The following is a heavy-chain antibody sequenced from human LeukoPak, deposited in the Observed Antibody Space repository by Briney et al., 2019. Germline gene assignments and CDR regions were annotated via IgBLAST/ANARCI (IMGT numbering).Heavy chain of an antibody. CDR3: VGTWVGAQYYFDY. CDR1: GGSISSYY. J-gene: IGHJ4*02. Sequence: SETLSLTCTVSGGSISSYYWSWIRQPPGKGLEWIGYIYYSGSTNYNPSLKSRVTISVDTSKNQFSLKLSSVTAADTAVYYCVGTWVGAQYYFDYWGQGTLVTVSP. D-gene: IGHD1-26*01. CDR2: IYYSGST. V-gene: IGHV4-59*01.